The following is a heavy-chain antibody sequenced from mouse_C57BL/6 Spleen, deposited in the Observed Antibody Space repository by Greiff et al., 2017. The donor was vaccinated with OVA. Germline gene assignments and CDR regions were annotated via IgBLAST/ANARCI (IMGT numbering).Heavy chain of an antibody. V-gene: IGHV8-12*01. Sequence: VKLMESGPGILQSSQTLSLTCSFSGFSLSTSGMGVSWIRQPSGKGLEWLAHIYWDDDKRYNPSLKSRLTISKDTSRNQVFLKITSVDTADTATYYCARVSNLNPSFAYWGQGTLVTVSA. CDR2: IYWDDDK. D-gene: IGHD2-5*01. J-gene: IGHJ3*01. CDR3: ARVSNLNPSFAY. CDR1: GFSLSTSGMG.